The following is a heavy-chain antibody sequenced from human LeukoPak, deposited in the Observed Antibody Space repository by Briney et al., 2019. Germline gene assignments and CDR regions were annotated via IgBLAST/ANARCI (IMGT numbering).Heavy chain of an antibody. CDR3: ARDKQWLNMRDYYYYMDV. D-gene: IGHD6-19*01. Sequence: SETLSLTCAVYGGSFSGYYWSWIRQPPGKGLEWIGSIYYSGSTYYNPSLKSRVTISVDTSKNQFSLKLSSVTAADTAVYYCARDKQWLNMRDYYYYMDVWGKGTTVTVSS. CDR2: IYYSGST. V-gene: IGHV4-34*01. CDR1: GGSFSGYY. J-gene: IGHJ6*03.